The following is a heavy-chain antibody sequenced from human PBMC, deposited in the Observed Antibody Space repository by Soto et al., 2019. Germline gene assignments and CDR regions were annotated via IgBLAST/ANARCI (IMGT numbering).Heavy chain of an antibody. CDR2: IYGDGTGT. Sequence: QPGGSLRLSCVASGFSFSGYWMHWVRQRPGKGLALVSNIYGDGTGTYADSVKGRFTISRDDAKSTIYLQMNSLRAEDTAVYYCARVKGGSGGKGDPLDFWGQGTLVTVSS. J-gene: IGHJ4*02. CDR3: ARVKGGSGGKGDPLDF. V-gene: IGHV3-74*01. D-gene: IGHD2-15*01. CDR1: GFSFSGYW.